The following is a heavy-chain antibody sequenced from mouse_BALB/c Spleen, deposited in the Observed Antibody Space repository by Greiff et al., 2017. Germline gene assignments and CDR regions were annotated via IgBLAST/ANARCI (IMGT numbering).Heavy chain of an antibody. V-gene: IGHV5-12-2*01. CDR3: ARYYYGSSYFDY. Sequence: EVKLVESGGGLVQPGGSLKLSCAASGFTFSGYTMSWVRQTPGKRLEWVAYISNGGGSTYYPDTVKGRFTISRDNAKNTLYLQMSSLKSEDTAMYYCARYYYGSSYFDYWGQGTTLTVSS. D-gene: IGHD1-1*01. CDR1: GFTFSGYT. CDR2: ISNGGGST. J-gene: IGHJ2*01.